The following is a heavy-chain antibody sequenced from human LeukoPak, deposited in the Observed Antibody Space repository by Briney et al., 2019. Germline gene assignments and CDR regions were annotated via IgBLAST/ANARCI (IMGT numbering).Heavy chain of an antibody. CDR3: ARDENSYGLDY. D-gene: IGHD5-18*01. J-gene: IGHJ4*02. Sequence: GGSLRLSCAASGFTFSSYDMHWVRQATGKGLEWVSAIGTAGVTYYPGSVKGRFTISRENAKNSLYLQMNSLRAGDTAVYYCARDENSYGLDYWGQGTLVTVSS. V-gene: IGHV3-13*01. CDR2: IGTAGVT. CDR1: GFTFSSYD.